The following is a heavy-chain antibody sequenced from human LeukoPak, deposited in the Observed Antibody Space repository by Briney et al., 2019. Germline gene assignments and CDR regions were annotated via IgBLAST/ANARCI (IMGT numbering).Heavy chain of an antibody. CDR1: GFTFDDYA. CDR3: AKAANEWELLAGYFDY. V-gene: IGHV3-9*01. Sequence: PGGSLRLSRAASGFTFDDYAMHWVRQAPGKCLEWVSGISWNSNSIVYADSVKGRFTISRDNSKNTLYLQMNSLRAEDTAVYYCAKAANEWELLAGYFDYWGQGTLVTVSS. CDR2: ISWNSNSI. D-gene: IGHD1-26*01. J-gene: IGHJ4*02.